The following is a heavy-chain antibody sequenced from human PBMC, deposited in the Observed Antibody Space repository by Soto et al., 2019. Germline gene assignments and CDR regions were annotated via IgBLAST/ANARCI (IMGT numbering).Heavy chain of an antibody. V-gene: IGHV1-2*04. Sequence: GASVKVSCKASGYTFTGYYMHWVRQAPGQGLEWMGWINPNSGGTNYAQKFQGWVTMTRDTSISTAYMELSRLRSDDTAVYYWARPGVAGTAGGGFFDYWGQGTLVTVSS. CDR2: INPNSGGT. CDR3: ARPGVAGTAGGGFFDY. J-gene: IGHJ4*02. D-gene: IGHD6-19*01. CDR1: GYTFTGYY.